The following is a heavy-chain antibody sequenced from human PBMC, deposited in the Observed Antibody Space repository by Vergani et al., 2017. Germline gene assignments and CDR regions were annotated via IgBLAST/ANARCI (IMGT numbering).Heavy chain of an antibody. CDR2: IYYSGST. CDR3: ARDTLEILTGYSAFDI. D-gene: IGHD3-9*01. CDR1: GGSISSYY. Sequence: QVQLQESGPGLVKPSETLSLTCTVSGGSISSYYWSWIRQPPGKGLEWIGYIYYSGSTNYNPSLKSRVTISVDTSKNQFSLKLSSVTAADTAVYYCARDTLEILTGYSAFDIWGQGTMVTVSA. V-gene: IGHV4-59*01. J-gene: IGHJ3*02.